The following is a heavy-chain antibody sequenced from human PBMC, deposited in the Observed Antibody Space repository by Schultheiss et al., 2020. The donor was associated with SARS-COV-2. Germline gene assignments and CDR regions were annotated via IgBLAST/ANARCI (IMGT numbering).Heavy chain of an antibody. J-gene: IGHJ4*02. D-gene: IGHD3-10*01. CDR3: ARERGYGSGSYPDY. Sequence: GSLRLSCTVSGGSVSSGSYYWSWIRQPPGKGLEWIGYIYYSGSTNYNPSLKSRVTISVDTSKNQFSLKLSSVTAADTAVYYCARERGYGSGSYPDYWGQGTLVTVSS. CDR2: IYYSGST. V-gene: IGHV4-61*01. CDR1: GGSVSSGSYY.